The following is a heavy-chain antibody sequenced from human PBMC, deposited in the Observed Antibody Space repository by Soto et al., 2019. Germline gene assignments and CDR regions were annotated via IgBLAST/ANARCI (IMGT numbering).Heavy chain of an antibody. CDR1: GYSFTNYA. CDR3: ARDLGLTWKAGAGGY. D-gene: IGHD3-10*01. CDR2: INPANGNT. J-gene: IGHJ4*02. V-gene: IGHV1-3*01. Sequence: QVHLVQSGAEVKKHGASVKVSCKASGYSFTNYAIHWVRQVPGQRLEWMGWINPANGNTRYSQNFQNRVTIIRDTSAGLLSMDLSSMRAADTAVYYWARDLGLTWKAGAGGYWGPGTLVTVSS.